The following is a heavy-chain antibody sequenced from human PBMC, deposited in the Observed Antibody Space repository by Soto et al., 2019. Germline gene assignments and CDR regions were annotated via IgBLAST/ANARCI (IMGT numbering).Heavy chain of an antibody. CDR1: GFSFEEYA. J-gene: IGHJ6*03. CDR2: ISWNSGTI. Sequence: EVQLVEAGGDLGQPGRSLSLSCTASGFSFEEYAMHWVRQVPGKGLEWVSGISWNSGTIGYVDSVKGRCTMSRDNAKNSMYLEMKRLRVEDTALYYCVKGFCNSLRCYTYSYMDVWGQGTTVTVSS. D-gene: IGHD2-2*02. CDR3: VKGFCNSLRCYTYSYMDV. V-gene: IGHV3-9*01.